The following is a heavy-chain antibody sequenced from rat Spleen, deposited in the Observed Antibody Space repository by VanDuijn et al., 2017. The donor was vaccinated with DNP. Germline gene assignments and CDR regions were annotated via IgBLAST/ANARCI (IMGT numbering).Heavy chain of an antibody. J-gene: IGHJ2*01. CDR2: IASGGGGT. CDR3: ARGGRSYFDY. Sequence: EVQLVESGGDLVQPGRSLKLSCVASEITFSNYWMTWIRQVPGKGLEWVASIASGGGGTYYPDSVRGRFTISRDDAKNTLYLQMNSLRSEDTASYYCARGGRSYFDYWGQGVMVTVSS. CDR1: EITFSNYW. D-gene: IGHD1-11*01. V-gene: IGHV5-31*01.